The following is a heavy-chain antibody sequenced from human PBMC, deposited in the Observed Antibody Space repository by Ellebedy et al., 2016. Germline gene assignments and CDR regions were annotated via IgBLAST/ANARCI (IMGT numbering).Heavy chain of an antibody. V-gene: IGHV1-3*01. Sequence: ASVKVSCKASGYTFTSYAMHWVRQAPGQRLEWMGWINAGNGNTKYSQKFQGRVTITRDTSASTAYMELSSLRSEDTAVYYCARALVKWAAAGRHFDYWGQGTLVTVSS. CDR3: ARALVKWAAAGRHFDY. CDR2: INAGNGNT. J-gene: IGHJ4*02. CDR1: GYTFTSYA. D-gene: IGHD6-13*01.